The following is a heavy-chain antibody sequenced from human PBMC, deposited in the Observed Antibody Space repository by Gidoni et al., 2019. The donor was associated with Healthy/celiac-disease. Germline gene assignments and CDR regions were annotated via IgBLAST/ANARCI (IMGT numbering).Heavy chain of an antibody. CDR1: GGSISSRSYY. Sequence: QLQLQESGPGLVKPSETLYLTGPVSGGSISSRSYYWGWIRQPPWKGLEWSGMIYDSGSTYYNPSLKSRVTISVDTSKNQFSLKLSSVTAADTAVYYCARGEATLKKGSPYNWFDPWGQGTLVTVSS. CDR3: ARGEATLKKGSPYNWFDP. J-gene: IGHJ5*02. CDR2: IYDSGST. V-gene: IGHV4-39*07. D-gene: IGHD2-15*01.